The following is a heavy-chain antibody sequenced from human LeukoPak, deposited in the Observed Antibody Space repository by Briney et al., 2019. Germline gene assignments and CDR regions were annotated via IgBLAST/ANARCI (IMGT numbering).Heavy chain of an antibody. CDR2: ISWNSGSI. CDR1: GFTFDDYA. CDR3: AKGRPKPMDV. J-gene: IGHJ6*02. Sequence: GGSLRLSCAASGFTFDDYAMHWVRQAPGKGLEWVSGISWNSGSIGYADSVKGRFTISRDNSKNTLYLQMNSLRAEDTAVYYCAKGRPKPMDVWGQGTTVTVSS. D-gene: IGHD6-6*01. V-gene: IGHV3-9*01.